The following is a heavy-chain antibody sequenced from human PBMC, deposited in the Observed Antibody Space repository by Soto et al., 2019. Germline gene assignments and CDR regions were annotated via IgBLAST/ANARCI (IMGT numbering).Heavy chain of an antibody. Sequence: ASVKVSCKASGYTFTSYAMHWVRQAPGQRPEWMGWINAGNGNTKYSQKFQGRVTITRDTSASTAYMELSSLRSEDTAVYYCARDSRRFGEFYYWGQGTLVTVSS. CDR3: ARDSRRFGEFYY. CDR1: GYTFTSYA. J-gene: IGHJ4*02. D-gene: IGHD3-10*01. CDR2: INAGNGNT. V-gene: IGHV1-3*01.